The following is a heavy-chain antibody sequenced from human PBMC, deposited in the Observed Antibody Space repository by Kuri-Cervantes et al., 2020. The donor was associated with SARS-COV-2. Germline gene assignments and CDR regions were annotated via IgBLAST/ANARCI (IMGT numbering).Heavy chain of an antibody. CDR2: INHSGGT. Sequence: ESLKISCAVFGVPLNTYSWSWVRQSPGKGLQWIGEINHSGGTKYKPSLKGRVSISIDASKNQVSLKMTSVTAADAAVYYCARGHIGVIPSPILGLGPHYYYYHMDVWGQGTTVTGLL. CDR1: GVPLNTYS. J-gene: IGHJ6*02. D-gene: IGHD3-16*01. CDR3: ARGHIGVIPSPILGLGPHYYYYHMDV. V-gene: IGHV4-34*01.